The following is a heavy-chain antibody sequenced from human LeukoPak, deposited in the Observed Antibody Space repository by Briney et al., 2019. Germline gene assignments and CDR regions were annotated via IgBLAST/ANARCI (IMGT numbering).Heavy chain of an antibody. J-gene: IGHJ6*02. CDR1: GFTFSSYA. CDR3: AKVSGDLYYYYGMDV. CDR2: ISGSGGST. D-gene: IGHD7-27*01. V-gene: IGHV3-23*01. Sequence: GGSLRLSCAASGFTFSSYAMSWVRQAPGKGLEWVSAISGSGGSTYYADSVKGRFTISRDNSKNTLYLQMNSLRAEDTAVYYCAKVSGDLYYYYGMDVWGQGTTVTVSS.